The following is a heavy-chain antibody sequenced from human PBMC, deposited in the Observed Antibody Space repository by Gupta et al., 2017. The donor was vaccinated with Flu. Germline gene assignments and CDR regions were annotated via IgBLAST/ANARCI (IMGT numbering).Heavy chain of an antibody. J-gene: IGHJ4*02. Sequence: EVQLLESGGGLIQPGGSLRLSCAASGITFSNYAMNWVRQAPEKGLEWVSAIRGSGDTTYYADSVKGRFTISRDNSKYTLYLQMNSLRAEDTAVYYCAKAAYSYGTGRFFDSWGQGTLVTVSS. CDR3: AKAAYSYGTGRFFDS. CDR1: GITFSNYA. V-gene: IGHV3-23*01. D-gene: IGHD5-18*01. CDR2: IRGSGDTT.